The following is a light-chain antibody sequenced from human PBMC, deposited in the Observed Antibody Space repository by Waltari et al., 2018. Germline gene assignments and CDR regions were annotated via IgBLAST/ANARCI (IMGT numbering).Light chain of an antibody. J-gene: IGLJ1*01. CDR1: SSDVGHYNY. Sequence: QSALTQPAPVSGSPGQSIAISCTGTSSDVGHYNYVSWYQQHPGKAPKLLISEVTNRPAGVSNRFSGSKSGNTASLTISGLQAEDEADYYCSSYTNTSTRYVFGTGTKVTVL. V-gene: IGLV2-14*01. CDR3: SSYTNTSTRYV. CDR2: EVT.